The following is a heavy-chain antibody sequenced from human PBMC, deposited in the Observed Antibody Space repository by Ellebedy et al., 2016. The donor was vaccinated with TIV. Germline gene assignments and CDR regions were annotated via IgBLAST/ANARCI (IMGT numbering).Heavy chain of an antibody. J-gene: IGHJ4*02. CDR1: GFTFSIHG. D-gene: IGHD4-17*01. CDR2: ISSTSSSTI. CDR3: ARRTTVTTFDY. Sequence: PGGSLRLSCAASGFTFSIHGMNWVRQAPGKGLEWISYISSTSSSTISYADSVKGRFTISRDNAKNSLYLQMNSLRAEDTAVYYCARRTTVTTFDYWGQGTLVTVSS. V-gene: IGHV3-48*01.